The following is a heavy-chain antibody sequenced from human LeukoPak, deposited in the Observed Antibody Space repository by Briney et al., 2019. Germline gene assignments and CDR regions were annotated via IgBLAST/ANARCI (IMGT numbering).Heavy chain of an antibody. J-gene: IGHJ4*02. CDR3: AKDLAGSGSYSFDY. Sequence: GGSLGLSCAASGFTFSNYAMNWVRQAPGRGLEWVSAISGSGGSTYYADSVKGRFTISGDNSKNTLYLQMNSLRAEDTAVYYCAKDLAGSGSYSFDYWGQGTLVTVSS. CDR1: GFTFSNYA. CDR2: ISGSGGST. V-gene: IGHV3-23*01. D-gene: IGHD1-26*01.